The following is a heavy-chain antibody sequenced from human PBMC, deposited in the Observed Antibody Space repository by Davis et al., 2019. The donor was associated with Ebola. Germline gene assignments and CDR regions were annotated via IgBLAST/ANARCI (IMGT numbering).Heavy chain of an antibody. V-gene: IGHV1-46*01. CDR3: ASEKGADCSGDCYHQFDY. CDR2: INPNDGRT. J-gene: IGHJ4*02. D-gene: IGHD2-21*01. Sequence: AASVKVSCKASGYTFTNYYMHWVRQAPGQGLEWMGMINPNDGRTIYAQKFQGRVTVTRDTSTSTVYMELSGLRSEDTAMYYCASEKGADCSGDCYHQFDYWGQGTLVTVSS. CDR1: GYTFTNYY.